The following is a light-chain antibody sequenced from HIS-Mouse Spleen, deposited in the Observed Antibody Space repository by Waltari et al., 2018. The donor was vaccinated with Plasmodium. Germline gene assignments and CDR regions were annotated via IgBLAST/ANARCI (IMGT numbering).Light chain of an antibody. CDR1: QRVLYSSNNKTY. Sequence: EIVMTQSPATLSVSPGERATLSCKSSQRVLYSSNNKTYLAWYQQKPGQPPKLLIYWASTRESGVPDRFSGSGSGTDFTLTISSLQAEDVAVYYCQQYYSTPPYTFGQGTKLEIK. V-gene: IGKV4-1*01. J-gene: IGKJ2*01. CDR2: WAS. CDR3: QQYYSTPPYT.